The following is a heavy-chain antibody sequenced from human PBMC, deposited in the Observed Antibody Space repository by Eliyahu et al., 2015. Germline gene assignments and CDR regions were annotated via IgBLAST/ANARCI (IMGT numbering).Heavy chain of an antibody. V-gene: IGHV1-8*01. CDR2: MNPNSGNT. D-gene: IGHD2-2*01. CDR3: ARGRCSSTSCYPSYYYYGMDV. CDR1: GYTFTSYX. Sequence: QVQLVQSGAEVKKPGASVKVSCKASGYTFTSYXINWXRQATGQGLEWMGWMNPNSGNTGYAQKFQGRVTMTRNTSISTAYMELSSLRSEDTAVYYCARGRCSSTSCYPSYYYYGMDVWGQGTTVTVSS. J-gene: IGHJ6*02.